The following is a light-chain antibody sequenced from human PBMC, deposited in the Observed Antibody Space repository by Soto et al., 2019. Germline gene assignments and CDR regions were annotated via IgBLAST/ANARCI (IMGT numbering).Light chain of an antibody. V-gene: IGKV3-15*01. CDR1: QSVSSN. CDR3: QQYNNWPPLT. J-gene: IGKJ4*01. CDR2: GAS. Sequence: EIVMTQSPATLSVSPGERATLSCRASQSVSSNLAWYQQKPGQAPRLLIYGASTRATGIPARFSGSGSGTEFNITISSLQSEDFAVYYCQQYNNWPPLTFGGGTKVEIK.